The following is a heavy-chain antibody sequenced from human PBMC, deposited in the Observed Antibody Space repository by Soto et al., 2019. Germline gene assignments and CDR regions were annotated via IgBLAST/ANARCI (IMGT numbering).Heavy chain of an antibody. V-gene: IGHV3-64D*06. CDR1: GFTFSDYT. J-gene: IGHJ4*02. Sequence: GGSLRLSCSGSGFTFSDYTIHWVRQAPGKGLEFVSAINVNGSDTYYADSVKNRFMISRDNSRNTVYLQMGSLGEEDTAVYYCVKEMGPRCDWSYSFDYWGQGTLVTVSS. CDR2: INVNGSDT. CDR3: VKEMGPRCDWSYSFDY. D-gene: IGHD3-9*01.